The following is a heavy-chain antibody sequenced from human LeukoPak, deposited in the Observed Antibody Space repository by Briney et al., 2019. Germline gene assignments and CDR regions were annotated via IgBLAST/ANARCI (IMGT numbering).Heavy chain of an antibody. CDR1: VFTFSNFA. V-gene: IGHV3-33*06. J-gene: IGHJ4*02. CDR3: AKDSGISGIQRPFDY. Sequence: PGGALRLSCATSVFTFSNFAMHSVRQTPGKGVGWVALTWFDGSSEYYADSVKGRFTISRDNSKNTLHLQMSSVRDEDTAVYFCAKDSGISGIQRPFDYGGQGTLVTVSS. D-gene: IGHD1-20*01. CDR2: TWFDGSSE.